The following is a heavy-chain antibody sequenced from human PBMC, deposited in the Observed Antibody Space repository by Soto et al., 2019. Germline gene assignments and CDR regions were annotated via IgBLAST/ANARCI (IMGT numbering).Heavy chain of an antibody. CDR1: GGSISSYY. J-gene: IGHJ5*02. CDR3: ARQLWDDILTGYSWFEP. Sequence: SETLSLTCTVSGGSISSYYWSWIRQPPGKGLEWIGYIYYSGSTNYNPSLKSRVTISVDTSKNQFSLKLSSVTAADTAVYYCARQLWDDILTGYSWFEPWGQGTLVTVSS. CDR2: IYYSGST. V-gene: IGHV4-59*08. D-gene: IGHD3-9*01.